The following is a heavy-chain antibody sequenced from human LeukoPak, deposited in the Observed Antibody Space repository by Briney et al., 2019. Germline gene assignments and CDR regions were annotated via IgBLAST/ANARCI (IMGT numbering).Heavy chain of an antibody. D-gene: IGHD5-12*01. V-gene: IGHV3-30*04. CDR1: GFTFNNYA. J-gene: IGHJ4*02. Sequence: GGSLRLSCAASGFTFNNYAMHWVRQAPGKGLEWVAVISYDGRNEYYADSVKGRFTISRDNSKNTLYLQMHSLRAEDTAVYYCARDRSSYEYYFDYWGQGTLVTVSS. CDR2: ISYDGRNE. CDR3: ARDRSSYEYYFDY.